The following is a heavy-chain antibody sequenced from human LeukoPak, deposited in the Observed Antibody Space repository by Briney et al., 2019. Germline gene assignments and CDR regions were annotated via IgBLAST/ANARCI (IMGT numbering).Heavy chain of an antibody. CDR2: IIPIFGTA. Sequence: GEGSCKASGGTFSSYAISWGGQGPGERRGWGGGIIPIFGTANYAQKFQGRVTITTDESTSTAYMELSSLRSEDTAVYYCARGLAAAGREYYFDYWGQGTLVTVSS. D-gene: IGHD6-13*01. J-gene: IGHJ4*02. CDR1: GGTFSSYA. CDR3: ARGLAAAGREYYFDY. V-gene: IGHV1-69*05.